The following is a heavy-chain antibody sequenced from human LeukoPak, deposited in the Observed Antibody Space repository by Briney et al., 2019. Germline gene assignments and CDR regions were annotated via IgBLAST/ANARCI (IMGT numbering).Heavy chain of an antibody. CDR2: ISAYNGNT. CDR1: GYTFTSYG. J-gene: IGHJ3*02. D-gene: IGHD3-22*01. V-gene: IGHV1-18*01. CDR3: ARRYYYDSSGYYDYAFDI. Sequence: ASVKVSRKASGYTFTSYGISWVRQAPGQGLEWMGWISAYNGNTNYAQKFQGRVTMTRDTSISTAYMELSRLRSDDTAVYYCARRYYYDSSGYYDYAFDIWGQGTMVTVSS.